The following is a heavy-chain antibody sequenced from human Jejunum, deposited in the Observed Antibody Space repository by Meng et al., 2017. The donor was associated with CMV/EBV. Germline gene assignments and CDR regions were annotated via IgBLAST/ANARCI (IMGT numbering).Heavy chain of an antibody. D-gene: IGHD1-1*01. CDR2: VIPILNMA. CDR3: ATSTATTSNYRRVWNL. J-gene: IGHJ4*02. CDR1: TFNTYI. Sequence: TFNTYILNWVRQAPGQGLEWMGRVIPILNMADSAQNFQGRVTIIADRSTSTVYLELTSLRSDDTAVYYCATSTATTSNYRRVWNLWGQGTEVTVSS. V-gene: IGHV1-69*02.